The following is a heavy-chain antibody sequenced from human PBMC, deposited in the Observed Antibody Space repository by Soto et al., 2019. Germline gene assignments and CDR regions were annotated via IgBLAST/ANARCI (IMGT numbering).Heavy chain of an antibody. CDR3: ARDRGIVALSPRWGWFAP. D-gene: IGHD2-15*01. CDR1: GYTFTSYA. CDR2: INAGNGNT. V-gene: IGHV1-3*05. J-gene: IGHJ5*02. Sequence: QVQLVQSGAEEKKPGASVKVSCKASGYTFTSYAMHWVRQAPGQRLEWMGWINAGNGNTKYSQKFQGRVTITRDTSASTAYMERSSLRSEDTAVYYCARDRGIVALSPRWGWFAPWGQGPLVTVSS.